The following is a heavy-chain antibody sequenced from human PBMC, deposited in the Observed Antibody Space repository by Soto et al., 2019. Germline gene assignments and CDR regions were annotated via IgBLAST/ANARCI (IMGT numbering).Heavy chain of an antibody. CDR2: ISAYNGNT. Sequence: QVQLVQSGAEVKKPGASVKVSCKASGYTFTSYGISWVRQAPGQGLEWMGWISAYNGNTNYAQKLQDRVTTTSATSTTTAYMGPRSLSSDHTAVDSCARSDDMVATPPFGYWGQGPLVTVSS. D-gene: IGHD5-12*01. CDR3: ARSDDMVATPPFGY. CDR1: GYTFTSYG. J-gene: IGHJ4*02. V-gene: IGHV1-18*01.